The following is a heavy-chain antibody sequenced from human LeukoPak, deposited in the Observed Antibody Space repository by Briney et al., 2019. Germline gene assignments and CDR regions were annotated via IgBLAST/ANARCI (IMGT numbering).Heavy chain of an antibody. CDR2: INPNSGGT. CDR3: ARGFAEEGTTTGAFDI. D-gene: IGHD1-7*01. CDR1: GYTFSGYY. Sequence: GASVTVSCTASGYTFSGYYVHWVRQAPGQGLEWMGWINPNSGGTNYAQKFQGRVTMTRDTSISTAYVELRRLGSDDTAVYYCARGFAEEGTTTGAFDIWGHGTMVTVSS. V-gene: IGHV1-2*02. J-gene: IGHJ3*02.